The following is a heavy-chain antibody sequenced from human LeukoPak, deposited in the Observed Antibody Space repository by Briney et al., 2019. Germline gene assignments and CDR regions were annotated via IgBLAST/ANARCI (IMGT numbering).Heavy chain of an antibody. CDR1: GGSIRGYY. Sequence: SETLSLTCTVSGGSIRGYYWSWIRQPPGKGLEWIAHMYYSGSSKYNPYLKSRVTISVDTSKNQFSLKLSSVTAADTAVYYCARGSQGGSYELDYWGQGTLVTVSS. CDR3: ARGSQGGSYELDY. J-gene: IGHJ4*02. CDR2: MYYSGSS. D-gene: IGHD1-26*01. V-gene: IGHV4-59*01.